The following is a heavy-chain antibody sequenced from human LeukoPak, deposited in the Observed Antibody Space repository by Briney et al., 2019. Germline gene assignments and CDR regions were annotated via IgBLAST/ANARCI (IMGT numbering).Heavy chain of an antibody. Sequence: GGSLRLSCAASGFSFSSYGMHWVRQAPGKGLEWLTVISYDGNTIYYADSVKGRFTISRDNSKNTLYLQMNRPGPEDTAVYYCAKDRFSYASGNTDYWGQGTLVTVSS. CDR3: AKDRFSYASGNTDY. V-gene: IGHV3-30*18. J-gene: IGHJ4*02. CDR1: GFSFSSYG. D-gene: IGHD3-10*01. CDR2: ISYDGNTI.